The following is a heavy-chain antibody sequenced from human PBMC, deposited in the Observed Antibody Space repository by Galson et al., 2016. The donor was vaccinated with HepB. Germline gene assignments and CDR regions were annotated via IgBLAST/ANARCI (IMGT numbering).Heavy chain of an antibody. D-gene: IGHD2-8*01. CDR2: IYTSGST. V-gene: IGHV4-61*02. J-gene: IGHJ6*02. CDR3: ARDLGMVGRTRGAYDI. Sequence: TLSLTCTVSGGSMSSGIYYWSWIRQPAGKGLERIGRIYTSGSTSYNPSLKGRVTMSIDTSKNQFYLRLNSVTAADTAVYYWARDLGMVGRTRGAYDIWGQGTTVTVSS. CDR1: GGSMSSGIYY.